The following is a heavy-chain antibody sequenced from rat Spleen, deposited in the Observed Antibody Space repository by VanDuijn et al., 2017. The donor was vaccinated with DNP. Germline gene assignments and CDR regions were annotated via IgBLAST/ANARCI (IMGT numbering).Heavy chain of an antibody. CDR3: ATVNYGGYDDY. V-gene: IGHV5-27*01. D-gene: IGHD1-11*01. CDR1: GFNFNDHW. J-gene: IGHJ2*01. Sequence: EVQLVESGGGLVQPGRSLKLSCAASGFNFNDHWMGWVRQAPGKGLEWVAYTTIGGGSVYYRDFVKGRFTMSRDNAKSTLYLQMDSLRSEDTATYYCATVNYGGYDDYWGQGVMVTVSS. CDR2: TTIGGGSV.